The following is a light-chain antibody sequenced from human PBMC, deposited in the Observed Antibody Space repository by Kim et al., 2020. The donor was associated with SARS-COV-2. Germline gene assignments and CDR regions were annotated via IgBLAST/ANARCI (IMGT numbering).Light chain of an antibody. CDR2: GDS. CDR3: AAWDDSLSVF. J-gene: IGLJ2*01. Sequence: PRQRFTISYSGSSSNIGSNPVNWYQQLPGTAPKLLIYGDSQRPLGVPDRFSGSKSGTSASLAITGLQSEDEANYYCAAWDDSLSVFFGGGTQLTVL. CDR1: SSNIGSNP. V-gene: IGLV1-44*01.